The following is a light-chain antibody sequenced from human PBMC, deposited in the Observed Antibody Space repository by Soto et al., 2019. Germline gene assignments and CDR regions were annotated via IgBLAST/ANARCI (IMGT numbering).Light chain of an antibody. CDR1: QSVSSSY. Sequence: EIVLTQSPGTLSLSPGERATLSCRASQSVSSSYLAWYQQKPGQAPRLLIYGASSRATGIPDRFSGSGSGSDYTLTMSRLEPEDFAMYYCQQYASSPWTFGQGTKVEIK. J-gene: IGKJ1*01. CDR2: GAS. CDR3: QQYASSPWT. V-gene: IGKV3-20*01.